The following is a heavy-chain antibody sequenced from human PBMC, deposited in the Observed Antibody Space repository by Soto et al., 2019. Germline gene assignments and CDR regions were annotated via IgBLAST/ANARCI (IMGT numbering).Heavy chain of an antibody. D-gene: IGHD3-22*01. CDR3: ARDYYYDSSGYPWVY. J-gene: IGHJ4*02. CDR2: IWDEGSNK. V-gene: IGHV3-33*01. CDR1: GFTFSSYG. Sequence: QVQLVESGGGVVQPGRSLRLSCAASGFTFSSYGMHWVRQAPGKGLEWVAVIWDEGSNKYYADSVKGRFTISRDNSKNQVHLQRNSRRAEDTAVYYCARDYYYDSSGYPWVYWGQGTLVTVSS.